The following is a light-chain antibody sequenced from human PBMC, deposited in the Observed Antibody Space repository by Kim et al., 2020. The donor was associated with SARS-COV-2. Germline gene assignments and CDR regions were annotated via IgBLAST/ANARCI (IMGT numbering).Light chain of an antibody. CDR2: DVS. J-gene: IGLJ2*01. Sequence: QSALTQPASVSGSPGQSITISCTGTSSDVGGYNYVSWYQQHPGEAPKLIIYDVSERPSGVSNRFSGSKSGNTASLTISGLQAEDEAHYYCTSYTSSDTLVFGGGTKLTV. V-gene: IGLV2-14*03. CDR3: TSYTSSDTLV. CDR1: SSDVGGYNY.